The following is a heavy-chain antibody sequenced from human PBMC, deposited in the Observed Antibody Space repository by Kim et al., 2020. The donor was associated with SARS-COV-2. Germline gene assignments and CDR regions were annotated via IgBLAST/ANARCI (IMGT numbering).Heavy chain of an antibody. CDR3: ARPAAPYDYVWGSYRLDY. V-gene: IGHV3-30-3*01. CDR1: GFTFSSYA. D-gene: IGHD3-16*02. J-gene: IGHJ4*02. CDR2: ISYDGSNK. Sequence: GGSLRLSCAASGFTFSSYAMHWVRQAPGKGLEWVAVISYDGSNKYYADSVKGRFTISRDNSKNTLYLQMNSLRAEDTAVYYCARPAAPYDYVWGSYRLDYWGQGTLVTVSS.